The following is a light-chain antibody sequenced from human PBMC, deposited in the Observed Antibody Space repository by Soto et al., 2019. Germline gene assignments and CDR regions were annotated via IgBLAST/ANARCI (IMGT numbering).Light chain of an antibody. CDR3: QSYDSSLSALYV. Sequence: QSVLTQPPSVSGAPGQRVTISCTGSSSNIGAGYDVHWYQQLPGTAPNLLIYGNSNRPSGVPDRFSGSKSGTSASLYITRLQAEDEADYYCQSYDSSLSALYVFGTGTKVTVL. CDR1: SSNIGAGYD. J-gene: IGLJ1*01. CDR2: GNS. V-gene: IGLV1-40*01.